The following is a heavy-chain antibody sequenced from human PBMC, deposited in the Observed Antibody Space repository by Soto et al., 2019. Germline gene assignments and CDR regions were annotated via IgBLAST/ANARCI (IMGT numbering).Heavy chain of an antibody. CDR3: AKDRRRDGYNNDFDY. Sequence: EVQLLESGGGLVQPGGSLRLSCAASGFIFSSYAMNWVRQAPGKGLEWVSVISGSGGNTYYADSVKGRFTISRDNSKNTLYLQMNSLRAEDTAVYYCAKDRRRDGYNNDFDYWGQGTLVTVSS. CDR1: GFIFSSYA. J-gene: IGHJ4*02. V-gene: IGHV3-23*01. D-gene: IGHD4-4*01. CDR2: ISGSGGNT.